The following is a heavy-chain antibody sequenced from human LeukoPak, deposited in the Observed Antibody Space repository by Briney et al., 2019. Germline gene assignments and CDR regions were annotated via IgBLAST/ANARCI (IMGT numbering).Heavy chain of an antibody. CDR2: INPNSGGT. D-gene: IGHD3-22*01. CDR1: GYTFTVYY. V-gene: IGHV1-2*02. Sequence: GASVTVSCKASGYTFTVYYMHWVRQAPGQGLEWMGWINPNSGGTNYAQKFQGRVTLTGDTSTSTVYMEVSSLRSEDTAVYYCARDIDGGGYLTPFDYWGQGTLVTVSS. J-gene: IGHJ4*02. CDR3: ARDIDGGGYLTPFDY.